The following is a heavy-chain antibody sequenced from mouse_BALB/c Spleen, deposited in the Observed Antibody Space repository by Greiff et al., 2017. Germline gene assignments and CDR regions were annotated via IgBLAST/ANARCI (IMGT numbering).Heavy chain of an antibody. Sequence: EGQVVESGGDLVKPGGSLKLSCAASGFTFSSYGMSWVRQTPDKRLEWVATISSGGSYTYYPDSVKGRFTISRDNAKNTLYLQMSSLKSEDTAMYYCARDGNAYFDYWGQGTTLTVSS. D-gene: IGHD2-1*01. V-gene: IGHV5-6*01. CDR2: ISSGGSYT. J-gene: IGHJ2*01. CDR3: ARDGNAYFDY. CDR1: GFTFSSYG.